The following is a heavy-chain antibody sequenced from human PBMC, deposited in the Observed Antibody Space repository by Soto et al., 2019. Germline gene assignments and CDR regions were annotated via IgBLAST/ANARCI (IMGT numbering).Heavy chain of an antibody. CDR2: ISSSSGTI. J-gene: IGHJ4*02. Sequence: PGGSLRLSCAASGFTFNNYAMNWVRRAPGKGLERVSYISSSSGTIFYADSVEGRFTISRDNAKNSLYLLMNTLRAEDTAVYYCARDNDGAQYASSHNEFWVQGTRVTVSS. D-gene: IGHD6-13*01. V-gene: IGHV3-48*01. CDR3: ARDNDGAQYASSHNEF. CDR1: GFTFNNYA.